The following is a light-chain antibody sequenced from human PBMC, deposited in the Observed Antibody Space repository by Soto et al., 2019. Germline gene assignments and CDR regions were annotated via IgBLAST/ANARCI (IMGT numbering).Light chain of an antibody. Sequence: QSVLTQPPSVSGAPGQRVTISCTGSSSNIGAGYDVRWYQQFPGTTPKFLIYGNTNRPSGVPDRFSASKSGTSASLDITGLQAEDEAEYFCQSYDSSLTVVFGGGTQLTVL. CDR1: SSNIGAGYD. CDR2: GNT. CDR3: QSYDSSLTVV. V-gene: IGLV1-40*01. J-gene: IGLJ7*01.